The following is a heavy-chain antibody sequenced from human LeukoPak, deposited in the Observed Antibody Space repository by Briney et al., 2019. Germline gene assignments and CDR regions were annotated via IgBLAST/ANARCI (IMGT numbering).Heavy chain of an antibody. CDR2: IKPDGSEK. J-gene: IGHJ5*01. Sequence: GGSLRLSCAASGFTLSDYWMSWARQAPGKGPEWVASIKPDGSEKNYVDSVKGRFTISRDNAKNSLYLQLSALRADDTAVYSCARRLAVAGVGDSWGQGTLVTVSS. V-gene: IGHV3-7*01. CDR1: GFTLSDYW. D-gene: IGHD6-19*01. CDR3: ARRLAVAGVGDS.